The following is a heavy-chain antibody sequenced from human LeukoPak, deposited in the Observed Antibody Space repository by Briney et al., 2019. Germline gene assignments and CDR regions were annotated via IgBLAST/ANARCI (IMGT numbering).Heavy chain of an antibody. Sequence: GGSLRLSCAASGFTFDDYTKHWVRQAPGKGLEWVSLISWDGGSTYYADSVKGRFTISRDNSKNSLYLQMNSLRTEDTALYYCAKDIGDYHGMDVWGQGTTVTVSS. CDR3: AKDIGDYHGMDV. V-gene: IGHV3-43*01. J-gene: IGHJ6*02. CDR1: GFTFDDYT. CDR2: ISWDGGST.